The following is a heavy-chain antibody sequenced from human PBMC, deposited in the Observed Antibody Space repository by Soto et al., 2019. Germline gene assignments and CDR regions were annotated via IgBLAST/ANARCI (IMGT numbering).Heavy chain of an antibody. D-gene: IGHD3-3*01. J-gene: IGHJ4*02. V-gene: IGHV3-30*18. CDR2: ISSDGREE. Sequence: QVQLVESGGGXVQPGRSLRLSCVTSGFTFRINAMHWVRQAPGKGLEWVASISSDGREEFYADSVKGQFTISRDNAKNTVYLEISSLRREDTAVYYCAKAASFRIFGLVRYWGQGVPVSVSS. CDR1: GFTFRINA. CDR3: AKAASFRIFGLVRY.